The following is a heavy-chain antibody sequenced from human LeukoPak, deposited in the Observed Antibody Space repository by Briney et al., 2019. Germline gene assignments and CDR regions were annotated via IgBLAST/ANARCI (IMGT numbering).Heavy chain of an antibody. Sequence: GRSLRLSCAASGFTFDDYAMHWVRQAPGKGLEWVSGISWNSGSIGYADSVKGRFTISRDNAKNSLYLQMNSLRAEDTALYYCAKDPRPGIAAAGTGWYFDLWGRGTLVTVSS. CDR1: GFTFDDYA. D-gene: IGHD6-13*01. CDR2: ISWNSGSI. CDR3: AKDPRPGIAAAGTGWYFDL. V-gene: IGHV3-9*01. J-gene: IGHJ2*01.